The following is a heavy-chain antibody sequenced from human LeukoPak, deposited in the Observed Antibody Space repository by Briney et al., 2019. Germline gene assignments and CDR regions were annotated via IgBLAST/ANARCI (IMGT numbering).Heavy chain of an antibody. CDR1: GFTFSSYG. CDR3: ARDLSSGHYEGYFDY. Sequence: GGSLTLSCAASGFTFSSYGLLGLRQAPGKGREGVALITYDGSTNYYADSVKGRFNISRDNSKNTLYLQMNSLRAEETAVYYCARDLSSGHYEGYFDYWGQGTLVTVSS. V-gene: IGHV3-30*01. D-gene: IGHD3-22*01. CDR2: ITYDGSTN. J-gene: IGHJ4*02.